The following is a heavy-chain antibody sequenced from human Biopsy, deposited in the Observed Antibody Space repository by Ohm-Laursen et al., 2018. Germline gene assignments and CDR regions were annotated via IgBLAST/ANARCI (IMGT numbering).Heavy chain of an antibody. CDR1: RDSISNYY. CDR3: ARMPHFDY. J-gene: IGHJ4*02. CDR2: IYYTGST. D-gene: IGHD2-2*01. V-gene: IGHV4-59*01. Sequence: GTLSLTCTVSRDSISNYYWTWIRQSPGKGLEWTGYIYYTGSTNYNPSVKSRVTISVDTSKNQFSLRLIYVTAADTAVYYCARMPHFDYWGQGILVTVSS.